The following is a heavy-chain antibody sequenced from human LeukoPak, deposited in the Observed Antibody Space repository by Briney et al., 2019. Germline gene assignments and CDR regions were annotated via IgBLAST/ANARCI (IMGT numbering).Heavy chain of an antibody. CDR3: ATHYYESSGYYSPDY. V-gene: IGHV3-30-3*01. J-gene: IGHJ4*02. CDR1: GFTFRNYA. D-gene: IGHD3-22*01. CDR2: LSYDGSNK. Sequence: GGSLRLSCAASGFTFRNYAMHWVRQAPGKGLEWVAVLSYDGSNKYYADSVKGRFTISRDNSKNTLYLQMNSLRAEDTAVYYCATHYYESSGYYSPDYWGQGTLVTVSS.